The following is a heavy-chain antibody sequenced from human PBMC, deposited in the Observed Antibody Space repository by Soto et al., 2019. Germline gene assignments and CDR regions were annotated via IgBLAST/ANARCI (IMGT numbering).Heavy chain of an antibody. CDR1: GGSFSGYY. CDR3: ARVQGGDY. Sequence: QVQLQQWGAGLLKPSETLSLTCAVYGGSFSGYYWSWIRQPPGKGLEWIGEINHSGSTNYNPSLKSRVTISVDTSKNQFSLKLSSVTAADTAVYYCARVQGGDYWGQGTLVTVSS. CDR2: INHSGST. V-gene: IGHV4-34*01. D-gene: IGHD1-26*01. J-gene: IGHJ4*02.